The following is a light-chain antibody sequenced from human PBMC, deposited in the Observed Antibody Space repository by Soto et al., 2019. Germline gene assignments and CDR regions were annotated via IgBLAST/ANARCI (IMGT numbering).Light chain of an antibody. J-gene: IGKJ2*01. CDR1: QGIKND. CDR3: LQDYNYPYT. Sequence: AIQMTQSPSSLSASVGDRVTIACRASQGIKNDLAWYQQKPGKAPKLLIYAASSFHGGVPSRFSGSGSGTDFTLTISSLQPEDFATYYCLQDYNYPYTFGQGTKLEIK. CDR2: AAS. V-gene: IGKV1-6*01.